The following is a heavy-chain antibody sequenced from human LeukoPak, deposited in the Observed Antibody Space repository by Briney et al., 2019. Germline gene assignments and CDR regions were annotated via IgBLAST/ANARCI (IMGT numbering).Heavy chain of an antibody. J-gene: IGHJ4*02. CDR3: AKDPKSYGSGSYTFDY. V-gene: IGHV3-23*01. Sequence: GGSLGLSCAASGFTFSSYAMSWVRQPPGKGLEWVSAISGTGGSTYYADSVKGRFTISRDNSKNTLYLQMNSLRAEDTAVYYCAKDPKSYGSGSYTFDYWGQGTLVTVSS. CDR2: ISGTGGST. CDR1: GFTFSSYA. D-gene: IGHD3-10*01.